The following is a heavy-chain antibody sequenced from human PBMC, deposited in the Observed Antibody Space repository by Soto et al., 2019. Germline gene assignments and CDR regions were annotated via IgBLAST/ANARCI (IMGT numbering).Heavy chain of an antibody. CDR1: GYTFTGYY. J-gene: IGHJ4*02. CDR2: INPNSGGT. CDR3: ARERGCGGDCYSFDY. D-gene: IGHD2-21*02. V-gene: IGHV1-2*04. Sequence: QVQLVQSGAEVKKPGASVKVSCKASGYTFTGYYMHWVRQAPGQELEWMGWINPNSGGTNYAQKFQGWVTMTRDTSISTAYMELSRLRSDDTAVYYCARERGCGGDCYSFDYWGQGTRVTVSS.